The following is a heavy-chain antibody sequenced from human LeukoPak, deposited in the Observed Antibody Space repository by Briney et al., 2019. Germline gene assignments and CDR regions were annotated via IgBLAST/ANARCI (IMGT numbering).Heavy chain of an antibody. V-gene: IGHV3-30*02. CDR1: GFTFSKYG. D-gene: IGHD3-10*01. CDR3: ARDIGSPGIGY. CDR2: IRYDGINK. Sequence: PGGSLRLSCAASGFTFSKYGMHWVRQAPGEGLEWVTFIRYDGINKYYADSLKGRFTISRDNAKNSVYLQMNSLRAEDTAIYYCARDIGSPGIGYWGQGTLVSVSS. J-gene: IGHJ4*02.